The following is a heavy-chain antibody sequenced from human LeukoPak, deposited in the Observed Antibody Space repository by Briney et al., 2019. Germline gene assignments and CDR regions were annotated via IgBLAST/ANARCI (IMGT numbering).Heavy chain of an antibody. J-gene: IGHJ4*02. CDR1: AFTFTSNA. D-gene: IGHD3-9*01. CDR3: AKASPYYDVSTGYYYYFYY. V-gene: IGHV3-23*01. Sequence: GGSLRLSCAASAFTFTSNAMSWVRQAPGKGLEWVSAISGSADSTYYADSVKGRFTISRDNSRNMVYLQMNSLRAEDTAVYYCAKASPYYDVSTGYYYYFYYWGQGTLVTVSS. CDR2: ISGSADST.